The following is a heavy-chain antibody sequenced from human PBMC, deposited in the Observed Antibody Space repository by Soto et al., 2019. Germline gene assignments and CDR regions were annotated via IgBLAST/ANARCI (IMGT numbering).Heavy chain of an antibody. V-gene: IGHV3-13*05. CDR1: GFTFRNYD. J-gene: IGHJ6*02. CDR3: ARTDRDFYGLDV. Sequence: EVQLVESGGGLVQPGGSLRLSCEASGFTFRNYDKHWVRQGTGKGLEWVSGISAAVDRDYADSVEGRFTISRENAQNSFFLQMNILRVGDTAVYYCARTDRDFYGLDVWGQGTTVIVSS. CDR2: ISAAVDR.